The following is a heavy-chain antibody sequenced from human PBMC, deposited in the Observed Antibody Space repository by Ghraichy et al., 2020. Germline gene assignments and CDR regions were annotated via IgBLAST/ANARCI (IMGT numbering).Heavy chain of an antibody. J-gene: IGHJ3*01. V-gene: IGHV1-18*01. CDR3: ARGPAHPYGFDF. Sequence: ASVKVSCKASGDTFINYGIIWVRQAPGQGLEWMGWISAYNGNTKYAQKLQGRVTMTTDTSTSTAYMELRSLRSDDPAVYYCARGPAHPYGFDFWGQGTMVTVSS. CDR2: ISAYNGNT. CDR1: GDTFINYG.